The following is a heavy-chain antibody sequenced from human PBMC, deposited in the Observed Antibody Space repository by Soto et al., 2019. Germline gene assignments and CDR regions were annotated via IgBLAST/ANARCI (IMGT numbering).Heavy chain of an antibody. CDR3: TLVRLGSSRSSDY. CDR2: IKNKANSYTT. D-gene: IGHD6-19*01. CDR1: GFTFSDHY. J-gene: IGHJ4*02. V-gene: IGHV3-72*01. Sequence: EVQLVESGGGLVQPEGSLRLSCAASGFTFSDHYMDWVRQAPGKGLEWVGRIKNKANSYTTEYAARVKGRFIISRDDSKNSVFLQMNRLKTDDTAVYYWTLVRLGSSRSSDYWVQGILVTVSS.